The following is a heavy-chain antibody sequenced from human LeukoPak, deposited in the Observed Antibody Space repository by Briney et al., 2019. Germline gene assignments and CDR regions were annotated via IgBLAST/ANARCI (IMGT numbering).Heavy chain of an antibody. D-gene: IGHD3-10*01. Sequence: GGSLRLSCAASGFTFSIYGMSWVRQAPGRGLEWVSAMSGSGGSTYHADSVKGRFTISRDNSKNTLYLQMNSLRAEDTAVYYCAKVRFGVTARYYLDYWGQGTLVTVSS. J-gene: IGHJ4*02. CDR2: MSGSGGST. CDR3: AKVRFGVTARYYLDY. V-gene: IGHV3-23*01. CDR1: GFTFSIYG.